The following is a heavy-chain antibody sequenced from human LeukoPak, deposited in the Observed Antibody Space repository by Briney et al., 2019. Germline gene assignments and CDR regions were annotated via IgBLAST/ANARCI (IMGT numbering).Heavy chain of an antibody. V-gene: IGHV3-21*01. CDR3: ARDPYSGTYGDTYYYYMDV. J-gene: IGHJ6*03. D-gene: IGHD1-26*01. Sequence: AGSLRLSCAASGFSFSSYNMNWVRQTPGKGLEWVSSITSSSTYTFYADSVKGRFTISRDNARNSLSLQMNSLRAEDTAVYYCARDPYSGTYGDTYYYYMDVWGKGTTVTISS. CDR1: GFSFSSYN. CDR2: ITSSSTYT.